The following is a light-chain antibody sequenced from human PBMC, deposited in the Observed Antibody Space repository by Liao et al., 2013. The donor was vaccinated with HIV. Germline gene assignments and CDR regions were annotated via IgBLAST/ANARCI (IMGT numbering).Light chain of an antibody. V-gene: IGLV3-21*04. Sequence: SYVLTQPPSVSVAPGKTATITCGGSFIGSKSVHWYQQKPGQAPVLVIYYDTDRPSGIPERFSGSNSGNTATLTISRVEAGDEADYYCQVWNTGSDHPVFGGGTKLTVL. CDR2: YDT. CDR3: QVWNTGSDHPV. J-gene: IGLJ3*02. CDR1: FIGSKS.